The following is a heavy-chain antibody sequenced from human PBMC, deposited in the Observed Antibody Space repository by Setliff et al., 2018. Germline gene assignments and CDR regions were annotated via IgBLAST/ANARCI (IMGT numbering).Heavy chain of an antibody. D-gene: IGHD3-10*01. J-gene: IGHJ6*03. V-gene: IGHV1-2*02. CDR3: AKARLYYYGSGSYGYYYYMDV. CDR2: INPNSGGT. CDR1: GYTFTGYY. Sequence: ASVKVSCKASGYTFTGYYMHWVRQAPGQGLEWRGWINPNSGGTNYAQKFQGRVTITRDTSISTAYMELSRLRSDDTAVYYCAKARLYYYGSGSYGYYYYMDVWGKGTTVTVSS.